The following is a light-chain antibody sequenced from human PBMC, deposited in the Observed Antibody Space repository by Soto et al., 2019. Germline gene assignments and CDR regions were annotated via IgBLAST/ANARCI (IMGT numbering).Light chain of an antibody. Sequence: QSALTQPASVSGSPGQSITISCTGTSSDVGSYNLVSWYQQHPGKAPKLLIYEDTKRPSGVSYRFSGSKSGNTASLTISGLQAEDEADYYCCSYAGSGTYVFATGTQLTVL. V-gene: IGLV2-23*01. J-gene: IGLJ1*01. CDR3: CSYAGSGTYV. CDR2: EDT. CDR1: SSDVGSYNL.